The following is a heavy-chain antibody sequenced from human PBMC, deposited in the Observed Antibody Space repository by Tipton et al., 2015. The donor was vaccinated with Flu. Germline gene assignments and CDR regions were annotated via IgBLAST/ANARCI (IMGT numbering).Heavy chain of an antibody. CDR1: GFTFSSYA. CDR3: APRPSAGRGGCCQGGDSFDY. Sequence: SLRLSCAASGFTFSSYAMSWVRQAPGKGLEWVSAISGSGGSTYYADSVKGRFTISRDNSKNTLYLQMNSLRAEDTAVYYCAPRPSAGRGGCCQGGDSFDYWGQGTLVTVSS. V-gene: IGHV3-23*01. J-gene: IGHJ4*02. CDR2: ISGSGGST. D-gene: IGHD2-15*01.